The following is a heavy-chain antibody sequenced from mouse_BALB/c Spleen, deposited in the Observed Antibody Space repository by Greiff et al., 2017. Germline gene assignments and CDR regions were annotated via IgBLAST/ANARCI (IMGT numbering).Heavy chain of an antibody. CDR1: GFNIKDYY. V-gene: IGHV14-1*02. CDR3: ASYYAMDY. Sequence: EVKLMESGAELVRPGALVKLSCKASGFNIKDYYMHWVKQRPEQGLEWIGWIDPENGNTIYDPKFQGKASITADTSSNTAYLQLSSLTSEDTAVYYCASYYAMDYWGQGTSVTVSS. J-gene: IGHJ4*01. CDR2: IDPENGNT.